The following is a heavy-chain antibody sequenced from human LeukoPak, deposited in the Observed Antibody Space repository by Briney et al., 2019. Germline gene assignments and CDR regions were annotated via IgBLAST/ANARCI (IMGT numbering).Heavy chain of an antibody. CDR1: GYTFTSYG. D-gene: IGHD6-19*01. Sequence: RRASVKVSCKASGYTFTSYGISWVRQAPGQGLEWMGWINPNSGGTNYAQKFQGRVTMTRDTSISTAYMELSRLRSDDTAVYYCARDHDSSGWYYFDYWGQGTLVTVSP. J-gene: IGHJ4*02. CDR3: ARDHDSSGWYYFDY. CDR2: INPNSGGT. V-gene: IGHV1-2*02.